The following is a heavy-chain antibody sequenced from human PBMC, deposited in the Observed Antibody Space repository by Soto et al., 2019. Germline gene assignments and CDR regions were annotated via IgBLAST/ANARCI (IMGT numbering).Heavy chain of an antibody. V-gene: IGHV3-30-3*01. CDR3: ARDDEGGSYLDLGY. CDR1: GFTFSNYI. CDR2: ILHDGNNK. J-gene: IGHJ4*02. D-gene: IGHD3-10*01. Sequence: QVQLVESGGGVVQPGRSLRLSCAASGFTFSNYIMHWVRQAPGKGLEWVAIILHDGNNKYYADSVKGRFTISRDNSQNPVDLQMNSLGTEGTGIYYFARDDEGGSYLDLGYWGQGTLVTVSS.